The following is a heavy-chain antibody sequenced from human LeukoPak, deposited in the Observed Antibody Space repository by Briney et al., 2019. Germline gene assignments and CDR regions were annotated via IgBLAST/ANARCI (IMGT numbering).Heavy chain of an antibody. D-gene: IGHD3-3*01. J-gene: IGHJ2*01. CDR2: IYYSGST. Sequence: PSETLSLTCTVSGGSISSSSYYWSWIRQPPGKGLEWIGYIYYSGSTNYNPSLKSRVTISVDTSKNQFSLKLSSVTAADTAVYYCARVYSTIFGVAFDLWGRGTLVTVSS. V-gene: IGHV4-61*01. CDR3: ARVYSTIFGVAFDL. CDR1: GGSISSSSYY.